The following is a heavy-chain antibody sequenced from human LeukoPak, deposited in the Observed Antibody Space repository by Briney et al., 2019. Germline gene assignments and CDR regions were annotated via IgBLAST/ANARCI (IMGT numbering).Heavy chain of an antibody. V-gene: IGHV4-59*01. D-gene: IGHD3-10*01. CDR2: IYHRGNS. CDR1: GGSINNYY. J-gene: IGHJ6*02. Sequence: SETLSLTCTVSGGSINNYYWSWIRQPPGLGLEWIGYIYHRGNSNYNPSLKSRVAMSADTSKNQFSLRLGSVTAADTAVYYCARVFRFNYGHGGYYYGMDVWGQGTTVTVSS. CDR3: ARVFRFNYGHGGYYYGMDV.